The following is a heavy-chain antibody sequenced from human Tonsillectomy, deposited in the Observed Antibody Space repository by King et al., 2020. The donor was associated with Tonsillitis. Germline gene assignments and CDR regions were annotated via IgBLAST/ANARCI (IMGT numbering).Heavy chain of an antibody. CDR1: GGSFSGYY. CDR2: INHSGST. D-gene: IGHD4-17*01. V-gene: IGHV4-34*01. CDR3: ASGIIYGDYPRGYYYYYMDV. Sequence: VQLQQWGAGLLKPSETLSLTCGVYGGSFSGYYWSWIRQPPGKGLEWIGEINHSGSTNYNPSLKSRVTISIDTSTNQFSLKLSSVTAADTAVYYCASGIIYGDYPRGYYYYYMDVWGKGTTVTVSS. J-gene: IGHJ6*03.